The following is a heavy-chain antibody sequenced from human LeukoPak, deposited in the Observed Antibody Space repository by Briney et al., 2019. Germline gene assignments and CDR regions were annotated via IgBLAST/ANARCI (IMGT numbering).Heavy chain of an antibody. CDR2: IYYSGST. D-gene: IGHD3-3*01. CDR1: GGSISSHY. J-gene: IGHJ6*03. CDR3: AREASHAVPYTIFGVVTYYYYMDV. Sequence: SETLSLTCTVSGGSISSHYWSWIRQPPGKGLEWIGYIYYSGSTNYNPSLKSRVTISVDTSKNQFSLKLSSVTAADTAVYYCAREASHAVPYTIFGVVTYYYYMDVWGKGTTVTVSS. V-gene: IGHV4-59*11.